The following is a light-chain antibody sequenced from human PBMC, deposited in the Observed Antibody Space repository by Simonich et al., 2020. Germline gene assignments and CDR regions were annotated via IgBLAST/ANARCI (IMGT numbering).Light chain of an antibody. Sequence: QSALTQPASVSGSPGQSITISCTGTSSDVGGYNYVSRYQQHPGKAPKLMIYDVIKRPSGVSNRFSGSKSGNTASLTISGLQAEDEADYYCSSYTSSSTWVFGGGTKLTVL. CDR2: DVI. V-gene: IGLV2-14*01. CDR1: SSDVGGYNY. CDR3: SSYTSSSTWV. J-gene: IGLJ3*02.